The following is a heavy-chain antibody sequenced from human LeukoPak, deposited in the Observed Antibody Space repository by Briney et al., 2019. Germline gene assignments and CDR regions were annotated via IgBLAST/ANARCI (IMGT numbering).Heavy chain of an antibody. CDR2: IIPIFGTA. Sequence: SVKVSCKASGGTFSSYAISWVRQAPGQGLEWMGRIIPIFGTANYAQKFQGRVTITTDESTSTAYMELSSLRSEDTAVSYCARDYYDSSGYYYFDHWGQGTLVTVSS. D-gene: IGHD3-22*01. J-gene: IGHJ4*02. V-gene: IGHV1-69*05. CDR3: ARDYYDSSGYYYFDH. CDR1: GGTFSSYA.